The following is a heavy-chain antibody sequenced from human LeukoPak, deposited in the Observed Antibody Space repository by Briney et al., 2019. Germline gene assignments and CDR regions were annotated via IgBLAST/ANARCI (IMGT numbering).Heavy chain of an antibody. J-gene: IGHJ6*03. CDR1: GFTFSSYG. D-gene: IGHD3-3*01. CDR3: AKELVYDFWSGYLPDYYYYYMDV. CDR2: IWYDGSNK. Sequence: PGGSLRLSCAASGFTFSSYGMHWVRQAPGKGLEWVAVIWYDGSNKYYADSVKGRFTISRDNSKNTLYLQMNSLRAEDTAVYYCAKELVYDFWSGYLPDYYYYYMDVWGKGTTVTVSS. V-gene: IGHV3-33*06.